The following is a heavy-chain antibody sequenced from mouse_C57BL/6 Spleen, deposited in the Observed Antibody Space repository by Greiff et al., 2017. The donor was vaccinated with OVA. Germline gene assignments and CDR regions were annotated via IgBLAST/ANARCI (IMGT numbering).Heavy chain of an antibody. D-gene: IGHD2-1*01. J-gene: IGHJ2*01. CDR3: ARVYGNYGYFDY. CDR2: INYDGSST. Sequence: EVQLQESEGGLVQPGSSMKLSCTASGFTFSDYYMAWVRQVPEKGLEWVANINYDGSSTYYLDSLKSRFIISRDNAKNILYLQMSSLKSEDTATYYCARVYGNYGYFDYWGQGTTLTVSS. CDR1: GFTFSDYY. V-gene: IGHV5-16*01.